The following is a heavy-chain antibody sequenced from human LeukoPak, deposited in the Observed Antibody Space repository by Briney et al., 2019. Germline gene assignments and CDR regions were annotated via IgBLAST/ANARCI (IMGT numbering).Heavy chain of an antibody. D-gene: IGHD6-13*01. J-gene: IGHJ4*02. V-gene: IGHV3-23*01. CDR1: GFTFSSYA. CDR3: AKVLLGSSWYLLFDY. CDR2: ISGSGGST. Sequence: GGSVRLSCAASGFTFSSYAMSWVRQAPGKGLEWVSAISGSGGSTYYADSVKGRFTISRDNSKNTLYLQMNSLRAEDTAVYYCAKVLLGSSWYLLFDYWGQGTLVTVSS.